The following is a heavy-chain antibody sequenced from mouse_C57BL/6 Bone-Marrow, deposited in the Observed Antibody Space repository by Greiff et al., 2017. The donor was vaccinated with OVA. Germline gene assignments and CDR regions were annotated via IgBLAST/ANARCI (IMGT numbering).Heavy chain of an antibody. Sequence: VHLVESGPELVKPGASVKISCKASGYTFTDYYINWVKQRPGQGLEWIGWIFPGSGSTYYNEKFKGKATLTVDKSSSTAYMLLSSLTSEDSAVYFCARAIWGYYVWFAYWGQGTLVTVSA. J-gene: IGHJ3*01. V-gene: IGHV1-75*01. CDR2: IFPGSGST. D-gene: IGHD2-3*01. CDR1: GYTFTDYY. CDR3: ARAIWGYYVWFAY.